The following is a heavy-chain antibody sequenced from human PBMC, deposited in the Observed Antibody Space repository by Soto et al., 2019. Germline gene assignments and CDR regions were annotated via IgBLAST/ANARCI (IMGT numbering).Heavy chain of an antibody. CDR3: AREETGFYYSSGSFNNWFDP. D-gene: IGHD3-10*01. CDR2: INPSGGST. CDR1: GYTFTSYY. V-gene: IGHV1-46*03. Sequence: ASVKVSCKASGYTFTSYYMHWVRQAPGQGLEWMGIINPSGGSTSYAQKFQGRVTMTRDTSTSTVYMELSSLRSEDTAVYYCAREETGFYYSSGSFNNWFDPWGQGTLVTVPA. J-gene: IGHJ5*02.